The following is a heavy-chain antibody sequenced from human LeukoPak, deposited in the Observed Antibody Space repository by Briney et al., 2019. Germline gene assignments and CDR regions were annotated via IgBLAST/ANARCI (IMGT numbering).Heavy chain of an antibody. Sequence: SSETLSLTCTVSGYSISSGYYWGWIRQPPGKGLEWIGSIYHSGSSYYSPSLKSRVTISVDTSKNQFSLKLSSVTAADTAVYYCARVITVRGVIFDYWGQGTLVTVSS. V-gene: IGHV4-38-2*02. D-gene: IGHD3-16*01. CDR2: IYHSGSS. J-gene: IGHJ4*02. CDR1: GYSISSGYY. CDR3: ARVITVRGVIFDY.